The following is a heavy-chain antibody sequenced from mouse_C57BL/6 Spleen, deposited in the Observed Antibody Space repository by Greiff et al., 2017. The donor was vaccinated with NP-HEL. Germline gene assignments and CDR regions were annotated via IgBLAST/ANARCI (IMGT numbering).Heavy chain of an antibody. Sequence: QVQLKESGPELVKPGASVKISCKASGYAFSSSWMNWVKQRPGKGLEWIGRIYPGDGDTNYNGKFKGKATLTADKSSSTAYMQLSSLTSEDSAVXFCARDYGSSTFAYWGQKTLVTVSA. CDR2: IYPGDGDT. CDR1: GYAFSSSW. D-gene: IGHD1-1*01. CDR3: ARDYGSSTFAY. V-gene: IGHV1-82*01. J-gene: IGHJ3*01.